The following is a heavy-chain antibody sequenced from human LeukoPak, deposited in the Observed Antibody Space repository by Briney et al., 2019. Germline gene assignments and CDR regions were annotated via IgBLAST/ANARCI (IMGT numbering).Heavy chain of an antibody. CDR1: GFIFSSHG. CDR3: AREYTGGYFDY. V-gene: IGHV3-21*01. J-gene: IGHJ4*02. CDR2: ISSSSYI. D-gene: IGHD1-1*01. Sequence: PGGSLRLSCAASGFIFSSHGMNWVRQAPGKGLEWVSSISSSSYIYYADSVKGRFTISRDNAKNSLYLQMNSLRAEDTAVYYCAREYTGGYFDYWGQGTLVTVSS.